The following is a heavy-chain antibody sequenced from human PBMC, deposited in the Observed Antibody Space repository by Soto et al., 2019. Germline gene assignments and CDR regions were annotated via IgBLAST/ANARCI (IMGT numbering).Heavy chain of an antibody. D-gene: IGHD3-10*01. J-gene: IGHJ2*01. V-gene: IGHV3-53*04. CDR3: AREKGSRDCFDI. CDR2: VYNGGNA. CDR1: GFSVSSNY. Sequence: EVQLVESGGRLVQSGGSLRLSCAASGFSVSSNYMSWVRQAPGKGLEWVSIVYNGGNADYADSVRGRFTISRHSSENTLYLEMSSLRGEDTAVYYCAREKGSRDCFDIRGRGTLVTVSS.